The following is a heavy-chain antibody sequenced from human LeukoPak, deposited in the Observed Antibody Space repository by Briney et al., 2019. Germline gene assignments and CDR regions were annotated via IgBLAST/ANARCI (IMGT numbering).Heavy chain of an antibody. CDR1: GASISSSRYY. CDR3: ARDYYSSDAFDI. D-gene: IGHD3-10*01. J-gene: IGHJ3*02. CDR2: ISYSGTT. Sequence: SETLSLTCTVSGASISSSRYYWGWIRQPPGKGLEWIGSISYSGTTYHHPSLKSRITITVDTSRNQFSLKLSSVTAADTAVYYCARDYYSSDAFDIWGQGTMVTVSS. V-gene: IGHV4-39*07.